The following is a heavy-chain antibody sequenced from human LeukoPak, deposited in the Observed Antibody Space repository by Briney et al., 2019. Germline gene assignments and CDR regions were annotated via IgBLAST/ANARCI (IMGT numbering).Heavy chain of an antibody. Sequence: SQTLSLTCAVYGGSFSGYYWSWIRQPPGKGLEWIGEINHSGSTNYNPSLKSRVTISVDTSKNQFSLKLSSVTAADTAVYYCARGVLYYRLNDYWGQGTLVTVSS. CDR3: ARGVLYYRLNDY. D-gene: IGHD3-16*01. V-gene: IGHV4-34*01. J-gene: IGHJ4*02. CDR2: INHSGST. CDR1: GGSFSGYY.